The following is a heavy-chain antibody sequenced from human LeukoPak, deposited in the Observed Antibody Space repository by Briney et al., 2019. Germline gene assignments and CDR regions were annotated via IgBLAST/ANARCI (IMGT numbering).Heavy chain of an antibody. Sequence: GASVKVSCKASGYTFTSYYMHWVRQAPGQGLEWMGIINPSGGSTSYAQKFQGRVTMTRDASTSTVYMELSSLRSEDTAVYYCARDLRRVGCSGGSCYFIVFYWGQGTLVTVSS. D-gene: IGHD2-15*01. J-gene: IGHJ4*02. CDR1: GYTFTSYY. CDR3: ARDLRRVGCSGGSCYFIVFY. CDR2: INPSGGST. V-gene: IGHV1-46*01.